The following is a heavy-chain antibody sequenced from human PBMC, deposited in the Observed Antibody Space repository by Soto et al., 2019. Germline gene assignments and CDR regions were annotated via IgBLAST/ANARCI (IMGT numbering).Heavy chain of an antibody. CDR1: GYTFTSYY. CDR2: INPSGGNK. J-gene: IGHJ6*03. D-gene: IGHD3-10*01. CDR3: ARDLSTMVRGVSYYYYMDV. Sequence: QVQLVQSGAEVKKPGASVKVSCKASGYTFTSYYMHWVRQAPGQGLEWMGIINPSGGNKSYAQKFQGRVTMTRETSTSTVYMELSSLRSEDTAVYYCARDLSTMVRGVSYYYYMDVWGKGTTVTVSS. V-gene: IGHV1-46*03.